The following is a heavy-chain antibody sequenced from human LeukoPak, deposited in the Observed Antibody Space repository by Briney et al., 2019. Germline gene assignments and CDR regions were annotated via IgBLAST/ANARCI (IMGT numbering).Heavy chain of an antibody. J-gene: IGHJ4*02. Sequence: GRCLRLSCAAFGFDFTNAWMSWVRRAPGKGLEWVGRLKSKADDGATDYAAPVKGRCTISRDDSKNMLYLQMHSLKIEDTAVYYCTTGERRFDSSGSYPYYFDFWGQGTLVTVSS. V-gene: IGHV3-15*01. D-gene: IGHD3-22*01. CDR2: LKSKADDGAT. CDR1: GFDFTNAW. CDR3: TTGERRFDSSGSYPYYFDF.